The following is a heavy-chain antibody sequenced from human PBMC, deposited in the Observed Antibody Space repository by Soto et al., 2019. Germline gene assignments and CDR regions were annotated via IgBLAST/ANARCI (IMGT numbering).Heavy chain of an antibody. V-gene: IGHV1-18*01. CDR3: ARDPSLENYYYYMDV. Sequence: ASVKVSCKASGYTFISYGISWVRQAPGQGLEWMGWISAYNGNTNYAQKLQGRVTMTIDTSTSTAYMELRSLRSDDTAVYYCARDPSLENYYYYMDVWGKGTTVTVSS. CDR1: GYTFISYG. D-gene: IGHD3-3*01. J-gene: IGHJ6*03. CDR2: ISAYNGNT.